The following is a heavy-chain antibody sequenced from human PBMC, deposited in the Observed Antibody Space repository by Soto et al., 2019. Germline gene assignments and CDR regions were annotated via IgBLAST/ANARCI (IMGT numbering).Heavy chain of an antibody. V-gene: IGHV3-73*01. D-gene: IGHD3-22*01. J-gene: IGHJ4*02. CDR2: IRSKANTYAT. CDR3: VYHYYDTSGPRSDY. CDR1: GFTFSDSA. Sequence: GGSLRLSCAASGFTFSDSAIHWVRQASGKGLEWVGRIRSKANTYATAYAASVEGKFTISRDDSKNTAYLQMNSLTTEDTAVYYCVYHYYDTSGPRSDYWGQGTLVTVSS.